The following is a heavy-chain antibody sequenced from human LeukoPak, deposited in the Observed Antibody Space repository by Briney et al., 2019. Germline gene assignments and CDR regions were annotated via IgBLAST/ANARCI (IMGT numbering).Heavy chain of an antibody. V-gene: IGHV3-23*01. D-gene: IGHD6-19*01. Sequence: GGSLRLSCAASGFTFSSYAMSWVRQAPGKGLEWVSAISGSGGSTYYADSVKGRFTISRDNSKNTLYLQMNSLRAEDTAVYYRAKDKSGSGWYYFDFWGQGTLVTVSS. CDR1: GFTFSSYA. CDR3: AKDKSGSGWYYFDF. CDR2: ISGSGGST. J-gene: IGHJ4*02.